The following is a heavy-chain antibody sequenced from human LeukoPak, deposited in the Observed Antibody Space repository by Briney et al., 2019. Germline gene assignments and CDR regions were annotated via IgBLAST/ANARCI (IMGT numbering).Heavy chain of an antibody. Sequence: SETLSLTCTVSGGSISSYYWSWIRQPPGKGLEWIGYIYYSGSTYYNPSLKSRVTISVDTSKNQFSLKLSSVTAADTAVYYCATEVRRLYPNWFDPWGQGTLVTVSS. CDR1: GGSISSYY. CDR3: ATEVRRLYPNWFDP. V-gene: IGHV4-59*06. D-gene: IGHD2-8*01. J-gene: IGHJ5*02. CDR2: IYYSGST.